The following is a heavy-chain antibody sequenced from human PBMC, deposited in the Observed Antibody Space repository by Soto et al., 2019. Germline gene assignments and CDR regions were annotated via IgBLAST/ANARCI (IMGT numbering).Heavy chain of an antibody. D-gene: IGHD3-3*01. CDR1: GFIFSSYP. CDR3: AKDPRGFTFGYYFDD. Sequence: VQLLESGGGLVEPGGSLRLSCTASGFIFSSYPMYWVRQAPGKGLEWVSAISENSDRTYYADSVKGRFTISRDNSKTTLYLQLTSLRGEDTAVYYCAKDPRGFTFGYYFDDWGQGTLVTVSS. J-gene: IGHJ4*02. V-gene: IGHV3-23*01. CDR2: ISENSDRT.